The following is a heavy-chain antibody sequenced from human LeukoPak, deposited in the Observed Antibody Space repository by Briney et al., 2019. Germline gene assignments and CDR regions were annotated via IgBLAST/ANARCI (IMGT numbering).Heavy chain of an antibody. D-gene: IGHD1-26*01. CDR1: GFTFSTYA. CDR3: ARDSGSYLEPTDY. Sequence: GECLRLSCAASGFTFSTYAMTRVRQAPGKGLEWVSPIPGNGGSTYYADSVKGRSTISRDNSKNTLYLQMNSLRAEDTAVYHCARDSGSYLEPTDYWGQGTLVTVSS. V-gene: IGHV3-23*01. CDR2: IPGNGGST. J-gene: IGHJ4*02.